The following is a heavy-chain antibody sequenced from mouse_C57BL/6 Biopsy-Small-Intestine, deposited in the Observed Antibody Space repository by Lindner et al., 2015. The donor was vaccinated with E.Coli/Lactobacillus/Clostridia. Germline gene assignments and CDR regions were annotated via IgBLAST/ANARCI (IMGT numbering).Heavy chain of an antibody. J-gene: IGHJ2*01. CDR2: IDPYNGVT. D-gene: IGHD4-1*01. V-gene: IGHV1S135*01. Sequence: QLQESGPELVKPGASVKMSCKASGYSFTGHNMHWVKQSHGKSLEWIGYIDPYNGVTSYNQKFKGKATLTVDKSSSTAYMQLNSLTSEDSAVYYCARLGTGYYFDYWGQGTTLTVSS. CDR3: ARLGTGYYFDY. CDR1: GYSFTGHN.